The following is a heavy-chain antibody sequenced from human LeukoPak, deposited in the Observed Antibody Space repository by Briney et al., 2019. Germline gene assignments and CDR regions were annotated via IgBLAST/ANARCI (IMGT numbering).Heavy chain of an antibody. CDR2: IYYSGST. Sequence: SETLSLTCTVSGDSISSYYWTWIRQPPGKGLEWIGYIYYSGSTNYNPSLKSRVTISVDTSKHQFSLKLGSVTAADTAVYYCARSHMVRGIDYWGQGTLVTVSS. CDR1: GDSISSYY. J-gene: IGHJ4*02. CDR3: ARSHMVRGIDY. V-gene: IGHV4-59*08. D-gene: IGHD3-10*01.